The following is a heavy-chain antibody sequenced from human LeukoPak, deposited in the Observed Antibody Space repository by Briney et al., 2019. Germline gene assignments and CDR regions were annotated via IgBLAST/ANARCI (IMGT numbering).Heavy chain of an antibody. CDR1: GYSISSGYY. CDR2: IYHSGST. CDR3: ARVFVGIGNWFDP. D-gene: IGHD3-16*01. Sequence: PSETLSLTCTVSGYSISSGYYWGWIRQPPGKGLEWIGSIYHSGSTYYNPSLKSRVTISVDTSKNQFSLKLSSVTAADTAVYYCARVFVGIGNWFDPWGQGTLVTVSS. J-gene: IGHJ5*02. V-gene: IGHV4-38-2*02.